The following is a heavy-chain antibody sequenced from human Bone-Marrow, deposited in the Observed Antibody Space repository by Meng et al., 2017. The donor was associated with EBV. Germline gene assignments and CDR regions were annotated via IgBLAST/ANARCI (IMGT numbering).Heavy chain of an antibody. Sequence: QGQLVQSGAEVKKPAASVKVSCKASGYTFNSYGISWVRQAPGQGLEWMGWISAYNGNTNYAQKLQGRVTVTTDTSTSTAYMELRSLRSDDTAVYYCARSSPPYCGGDCHDDYWGQGTLVTVSS. CDR1: GYTFNSYG. CDR2: ISAYNGNT. J-gene: IGHJ4*02. D-gene: IGHD2-21*01. CDR3: ARSSPPYCGGDCHDDY. V-gene: IGHV1-18*01.